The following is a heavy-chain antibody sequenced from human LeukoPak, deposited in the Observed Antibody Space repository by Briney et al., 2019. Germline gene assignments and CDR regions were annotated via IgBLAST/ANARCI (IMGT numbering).Heavy chain of an antibody. V-gene: IGHV3-21*04. CDR2: ISSSSRYI. CDR3: AHHGGGTIRIAAFDI. CDR1: GFTFSSYN. Sequence: GGSLRLSCVASGFTFSSYNMNWVRQAPGKGLEWVSSISSSSRYIYYTDSMKGRFTISRDNAKNSLYLQMNSLRAEDTAIYYCAHHGGGTIRIAAFDIWGQGTMVTVSS. J-gene: IGHJ3*02. D-gene: IGHD3-3*01.